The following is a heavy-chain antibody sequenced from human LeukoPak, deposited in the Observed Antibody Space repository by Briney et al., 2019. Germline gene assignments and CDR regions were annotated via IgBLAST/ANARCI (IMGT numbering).Heavy chain of an antibody. D-gene: IGHD3-22*01. J-gene: IGHJ4*02. Sequence: SETLSLTCTVSGGSISSGSYYWSWIRQPAGKVLEWIGRIYTSGSTNYNPSLKSRVTISVDTSKNQFSLKLSSVTAADTAVYYCARAHSHYYDSSGYSIDYWGQGTLVTVSS. CDR3: ARAHSHYYDSSGYSIDY. V-gene: IGHV4-61*02. CDR1: GGSISSGSYY. CDR2: IYTSGST.